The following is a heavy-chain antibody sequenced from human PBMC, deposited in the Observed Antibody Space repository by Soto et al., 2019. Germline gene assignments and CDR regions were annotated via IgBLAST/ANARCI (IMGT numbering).Heavy chain of an antibody. V-gene: IGHV3-23*01. J-gene: IGHJ4*02. CDR3: AKGRGSSWTIDY. CDR2: ISGSGGTS. CDR1: GFNFRSYA. Sequence: EVELSESGGGLVQPGGSLRLSCAASGFNFRSYAMSWVRRAPGKGLEWVSAISGSGGTSYFADSVRGRFTISRDNSKNTLYLQLSSLRVEDTAEDFCAKGRGSSWTIDYWGQGTLVTVSS. D-gene: IGHD6-13*01.